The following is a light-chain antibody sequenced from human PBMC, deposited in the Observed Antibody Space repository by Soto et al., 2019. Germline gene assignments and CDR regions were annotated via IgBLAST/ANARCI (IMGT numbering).Light chain of an antibody. CDR3: QQYNNLPPDT. J-gene: IGKJ2*01. CDR2: GAS. Sequence: EIVMTQSPATLSVSPGEGATLSCRASQSLSSNLAWYQQQPGQAPRLLIYGASTRATGIPGRFRGSGSGTEFTLTITSLQSEDFAVYFWQQYNNLPPDTFGQGTKVDIK. CDR1: QSLSSN. V-gene: IGKV3-15*01.